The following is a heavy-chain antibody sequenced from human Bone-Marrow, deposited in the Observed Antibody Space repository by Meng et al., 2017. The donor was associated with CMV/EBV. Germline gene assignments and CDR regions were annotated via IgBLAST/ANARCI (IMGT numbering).Heavy chain of an antibody. V-gene: IGHV3-74*01. Sequence: GESLKISCAASGFTFSSYWMHWVRQAPGKGLVWVSRINSDGSSTSYADSVKGRFTISRDNAKNTLYLQMNSLRAEDTAVYYCARESCSSGWLRRWGQGTLVTVSS. J-gene: IGHJ4*02. D-gene: IGHD6-19*01. CDR3: ARESCSSGWLRR. CDR1: GFTFSSYW. CDR2: INSDGSST.